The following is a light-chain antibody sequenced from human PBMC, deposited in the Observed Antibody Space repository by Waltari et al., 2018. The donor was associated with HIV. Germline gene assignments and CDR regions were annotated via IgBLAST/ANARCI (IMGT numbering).Light chain of an antibody. CDR3: QQSYRTPRT. CDR2: AAS. J-gene: IGKJ1*01. CDR1: QSISSY. Sequence: DIQMTQSPSSLSASVGDRVTITCRASQSISSYLNWYQQKPGKAPKLLIYAASSLQSGVPSRFSGSGSGTDFTLTISSLQPEDFATYYCQQSYRTPRTFGQGTKVEIK. V-gene: IGKV1-39*01.